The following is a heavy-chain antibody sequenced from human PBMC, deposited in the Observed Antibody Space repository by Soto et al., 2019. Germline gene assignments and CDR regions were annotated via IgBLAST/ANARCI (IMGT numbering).Heavy chain of an antibody. V-gene: IGHV1-69*13. J-gene: IGHJ4*02. CDR3: VYDFWSGYDY. Sequence: SVKVSCKASGGTFSSYAISWVRQAPGQGLEWMGGIIPIFGTANYAQKFQGRVTITADESTSTAYMELSSLRSEDTAVYYCVYDFWSGYDYWGQGTLVTVSS. D-gene: IGHD3-3*01. CDR1: GGTFSSYA. CDR2: IIPIFGTA.